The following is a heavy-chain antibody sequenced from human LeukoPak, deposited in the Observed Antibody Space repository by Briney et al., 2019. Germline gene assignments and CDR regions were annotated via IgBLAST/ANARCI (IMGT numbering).Heavy chain of an antibody. CDR3: ARGGDFWSGYKTHEYGLDV. J-gene: IGHJ6*02. CDR1: GFTFSSYA. CDR2: ISYDGSKK. V-gene: IGHV3-30-3*01. D-gene: IGHD3-3*01. Sequence: GGSLRLSCAASGFTFSSYAMHWVRQAPGKGLEWVAVISYDGSKKYHADSVKGRFTISRDNSNKMQYLEMDSLRADDTTVYYCARGGDFWSGYKTHEYGLDVWGQGTTVTVSS.